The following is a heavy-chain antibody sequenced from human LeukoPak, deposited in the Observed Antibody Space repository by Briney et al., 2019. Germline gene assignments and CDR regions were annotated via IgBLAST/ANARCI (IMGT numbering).Heavy chain of an antibody. CDR1: GYTLTELS. J-gene: IGHJ4*02. V-gene: IGHV1-18*01. Sequence: ASVKVSCKVSGYTLTELSMHWVRQAPGKGLEWMGWISAYNGNTNYAQKLQGRVTMTTDTSTSTAYMELRSLRSDDTAVYYCARHPFDYWGQGTLVTVSS. CDR3: ARHPFDY. CDR2: ISAYNGNT.